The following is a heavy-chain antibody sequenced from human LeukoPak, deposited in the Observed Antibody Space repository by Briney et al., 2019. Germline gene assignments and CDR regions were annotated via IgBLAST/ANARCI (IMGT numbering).Heavy chain of an antibody. Sequence: SGPTLVKPTQTLTLTCSLSGFSLTTRPLGVGWIRQPPVKALECLAVISWDNDKSYNTSLETRLNVTTATSKNQVVLIMTNMDPVDTATYYCAHRRSGYDWNHGDFDYWGLGTLVTVSS. CDR3: AHRRSGYDWNHGDFDY. CDR1: GFSLTTRPLG. CDR2: ISWDNDK. D-gene: IGHD1-20*01. V-gene: IGHV2-5*02. J-gene: IGHJ4*02.